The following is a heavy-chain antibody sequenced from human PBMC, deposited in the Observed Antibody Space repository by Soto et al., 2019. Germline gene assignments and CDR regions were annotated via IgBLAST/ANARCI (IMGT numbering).Heavy chain of an antibody. V-gene: IGHV4-31*02. CDR2: IYYSGST. J-gene: IGHJ6*02. CDR3: ASWGQDTIFGGKDYGMDV. CDR1: GGSISSGGYY. Sequence: NPSETLSLTCTVSGGSISSGGYYWSWIRQHPGKGLEWIGYIYYSGSTYYNPSLKSRVTISVDTSKNQFSLKLSSVTAADTAVYYCASWGQDTIFGGKDYGMDVWGQGTTVTVSS. D-gene: IGHD3-3*01.